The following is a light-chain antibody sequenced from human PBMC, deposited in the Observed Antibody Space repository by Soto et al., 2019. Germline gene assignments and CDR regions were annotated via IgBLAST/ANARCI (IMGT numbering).Light chain of an antibody. J-gene: IGLJ3*02. CDR3: SSYAGSNNFVG. CDR1: SSDVGAYDY. CDR2: EVT. Sequence: QSALSQPPSASGSPGQSVTISCTGTSSDVGAYDYVSWYQQYPGKAPKLMIYEVTKRPSGVPDRFSGSKSGNTASLTVSGLPAEDEADYYCSSYAGSNNFVGFGGGTKLTVL. V-gene: IGLV2-8*01.